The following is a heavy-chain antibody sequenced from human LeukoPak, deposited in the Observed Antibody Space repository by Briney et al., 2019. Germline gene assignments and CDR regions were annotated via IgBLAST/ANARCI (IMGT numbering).Heavy chain of an antibody. V-gene: IGHV3-74*01. CDR1: GFTFSSYW. Sequence: GGSLRLSCAASGFTFSSYWMHWVRHAPGKGLVWVSRINTDGSSTSYADSVKGRFTISRDNAKNTLYLQMSSLRVEDTAVYYCAFSSSLGVWWGQGTLVTVSS. CDR2: INTDGSST. CDR3: AFSSSLGVW. D-gene: IGHD2-2*01. J-gene: IGHJ4*02.